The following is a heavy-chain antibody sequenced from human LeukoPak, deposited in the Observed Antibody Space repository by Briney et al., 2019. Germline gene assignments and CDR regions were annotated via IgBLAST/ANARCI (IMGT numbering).Heavy chain of an antibody. CDR1: GFTFSSYA. D-gene: IGHD3-10*01. J-gene: IGHJ4*02. V-gene: IGHV3-64D*06. CDR3: VNSYYGSGSRFDY. CDR2: ISSNGGST. Sequence: PGGSLRLSCSASGFTFSSYAMHWVRQAPGKGLEYVSAISSNGGSTYYADSVKGRFTISRDNSKNTLYLQMSSLRAEDTAVYYCVNSYYGSGSRFDYWGQGTLVTVSS.